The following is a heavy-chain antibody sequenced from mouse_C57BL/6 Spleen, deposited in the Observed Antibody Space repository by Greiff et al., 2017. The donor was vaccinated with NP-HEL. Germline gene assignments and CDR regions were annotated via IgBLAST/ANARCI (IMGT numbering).Heavy chain of an antibody. D-gene: IGHD2-2*01. CDR2: INPNNGGT. CDR3: ARDGGYDGGDAMDY. J-gene: IGHJ4*01. Sequence: EVQLQQSGPELVKPGASVKMSCKASGYTFTDYNMHWVKQSHGKSLEWIGYINPNNGGTSYNQKFKGKATLTVNKSSSTAYMELRSLTSEDSAVYYCARDGGYDGGDAMDYWGQGTSVTVSS. CDR1: GYTFTDYN. V-gene: IGHV1-22*01.